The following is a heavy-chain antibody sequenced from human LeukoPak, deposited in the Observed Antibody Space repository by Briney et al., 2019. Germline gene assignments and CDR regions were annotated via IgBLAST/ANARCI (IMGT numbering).Heavy chain of an antibody. CDR3: ARATPTMVGGVIND. V-gene: IGHV3-74*01. Sequence: PGGSLRLSCAASGFTFSSYWMHWVRQAPGKGLVWVSRISSGGSSTSYADSVKGRFTISRDNAKNTLYLQMNSLRAEDTAVYYCARATPTMVGGVINDGGQGTLVTAS. D-gene: IGHD3-10*01. CDR2: ISSGGSST. J-gene: IGHJ4*02. CDR1: GFTFSSYW.